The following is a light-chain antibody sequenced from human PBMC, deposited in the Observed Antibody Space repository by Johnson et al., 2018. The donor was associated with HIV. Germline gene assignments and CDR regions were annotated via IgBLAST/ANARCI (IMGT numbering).Light chain of an antibody. V-gene: IGLV1-51*01. CDR1: SSNIGNNY. CDR2: DNN. CDR3: ATWDSSLSAFYV. Sequence: QSVLTQPPSVSAAPGQKVTISCSGSSSNIGNNYVSWYQQLPVTAPKLLIYDNNKRPSGIPDRFSGSTSGTSATLVIPGLQTGDEADYHCATWDSSLSAFYVFGTGTKVTVL. J-gene: IGLJ1*01.